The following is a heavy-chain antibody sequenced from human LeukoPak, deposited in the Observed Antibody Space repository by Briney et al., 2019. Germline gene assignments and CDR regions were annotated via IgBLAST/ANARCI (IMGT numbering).Heavy chain of an antibody. Sequence: PSETLSLTCTVSGGSLSSYYWTWMRQPPRKGLEWIGNIYYGGSTNYNPSLTSRVTISVDTAKNQFSLKLSSVTAAYTAVYYCASLSRGSYVDYWGQGTLVTVSS. CDR2: IYYGGST. CDR1: GGSLSSYY. V-gene: IGHV4-59*08. CDR3: ASLSRGSYVDY. J-gene: IGHJ4*02. D-gene: IGHD3-16*01.